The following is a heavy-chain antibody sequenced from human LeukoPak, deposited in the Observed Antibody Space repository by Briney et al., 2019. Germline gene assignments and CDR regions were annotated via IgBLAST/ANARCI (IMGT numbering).Heavy chain of an antibody. CDR3: ARLSDGYNFEANDH. J-gene: IGHJ4*02. CDR1: GGSISSYY. D-gene: IGHD5-24*01. Sequence: PSETLSLTCTVSGGSISSYYWSWIRQPPGKGLEWIGYIYYSGSTNYNPSLKSRVTISVDTSKNQFSLKLSSVTAADTAVYYCARLSDGYNFEANDHWGQGTLVTVSS. V-gene: IGHV4-59*01. CDR2: IYYSGST.